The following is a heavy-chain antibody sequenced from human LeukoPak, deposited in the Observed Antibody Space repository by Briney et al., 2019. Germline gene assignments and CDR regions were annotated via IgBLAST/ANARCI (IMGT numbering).Heavy chain of an antibody. CDR3: ARHYYDYVWGSYGIDY. Sequence: GESLKISCKGSGYSFSNYWIGWVRQMPGKGLEWLGIIYPGDSDTRYSPSFQGQVTISADKSISTAYLQWSSLKASDTAMYYCARHYYDYVWGSYGIDYWGQGTLVTVSS. CDR2: IYPGDSDT. V-gene: IGHV5-51*01. J-gene: IGHJ4*02. CDR1: GYSFSNYW. D-gene: IGHD3-16*01.